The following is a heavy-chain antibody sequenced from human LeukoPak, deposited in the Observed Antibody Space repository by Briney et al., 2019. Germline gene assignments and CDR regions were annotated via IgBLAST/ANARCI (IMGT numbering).Heavy chain of an antibody. Sequence: GGSLRLSCAASGFTFRSYWMHWVREGPGKGLVWVARFLSDGSRTTYADSVKGRFTISGDNAKNQLYLQLNSLSVDDTAVYYCARDRGPVRSTLHYWGQGTLVTVSS. V-gene: IGHV3-74*01. CDR2: FLSDGSRT. CDR3: ARDRGPVRSTLHY. J-gene: IGHJ4*02. CDR1: GFTFRSYW. D-gene: IGHD2/OR15-2a*01.